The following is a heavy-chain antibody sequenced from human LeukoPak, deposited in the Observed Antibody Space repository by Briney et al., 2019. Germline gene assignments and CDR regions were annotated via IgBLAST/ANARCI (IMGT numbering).Heavy chain of an antibody. CDR3: ARYYSDAFDV. CDR2: ISSTTGRII. Sequence: KSGGSLRLSCAASGFNFNDYYMTWIRQAPGKGLEWLSYISSTTGRIIYCADSVKGRFTISRDNTKNSLFLQMVSLRVEDTAVYYCARYYSDAFDVWGQGTVVTVSS. J-gene: IGHJ3*01. CDR1: GFNFNDYY. V-gene: IGHV3-11*04. D-gene: IGHD3-10*01.